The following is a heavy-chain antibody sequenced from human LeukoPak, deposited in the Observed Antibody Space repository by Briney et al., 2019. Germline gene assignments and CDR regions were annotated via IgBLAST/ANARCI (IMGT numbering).Heavy chain of an antibody. Sequence: GRSLRLSCAASGFTFDDYAMHWVRQAPGKGLEWVSAISGSGGSTYYADSVKGRFTISRDNSKNTLYLQMNSLRAEDTAVYYCAKEAAGYCSGGSCYLNWFDPWGQGTLVTVSS. D-gene: IGHD2-15*01. CDR3: AKEAAGYCSGGSCYLNWFDP. CDR1: GFTFDDYA. J-gene: IGHJ5*02. CDR2: ISGSGGST. V-gene: IGHV3-23*01.